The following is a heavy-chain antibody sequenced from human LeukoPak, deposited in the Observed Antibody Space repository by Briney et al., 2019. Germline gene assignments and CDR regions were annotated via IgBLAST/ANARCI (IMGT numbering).Heavy chain of an antibody. V-gene: IGHV4-39*01. CDR3: ARHIVVVKIRWFDP. CDR1: GGSISSSSYY. J-gene: IGHJ5*02. D-gene: IGHD2-15*01. CDR2: IYYSGST. Sequence: SEALSLTCTVSGGSISSSSYYWGWIRQPPGKGLEWIGSIYYSGSTYYNPSLKSRVTISVDTSKNQFSLKLSSVTAADTAVYYCARHIVVVKIRWFDPWGQGTLVTVSS.